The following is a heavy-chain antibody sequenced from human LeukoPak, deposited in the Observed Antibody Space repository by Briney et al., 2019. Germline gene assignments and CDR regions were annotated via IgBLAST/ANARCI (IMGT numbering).Heavy chain of an antibody. CDR2: ISYDGSNK. CDR3: AKDPTPYHYDSSGYPGG. CDR1: GFTFSSYG. Sequence: PGGSLRLSCAASGFTFSSYGMHWVRQAPGKGLEWVAVISYDGSNKYYADSVKGRFTISRDNSKNTLYLQMNSLRAEDTAVYYCAKDPTPYHYDSSGYPGGWGQGTLVTVSS. J-gene: IGHJ4*02. V-gene: IGHV3-30*18. D-gene: IGHD3-22*01.